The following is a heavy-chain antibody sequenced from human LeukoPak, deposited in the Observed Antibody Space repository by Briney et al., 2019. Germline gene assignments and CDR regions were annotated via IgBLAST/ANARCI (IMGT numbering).Heavy chain of an antibody. D-gene: IGHD6-6*01. V-gene: IGHV3-30*18. CDR3: AKDSGYSSSGPGSF. Sequence: GGSLRLSCAASGFTFSSYGMHWVRQAPGKGLEWVAVISYDGSNKYYADSVKGRFTTSRDNSKNTLYLQMNSLRAEDTAVYYCAKDSGYSSSGPGSFWGQGTLVTVSS. CDR2: ISYDGSNK. J-gene: IGHJ4*02. CDR1: GFTFSSYG.